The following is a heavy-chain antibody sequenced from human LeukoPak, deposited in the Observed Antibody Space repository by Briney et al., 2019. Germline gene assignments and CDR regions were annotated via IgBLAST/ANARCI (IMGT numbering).Heavy chain of an antibody. V-gene: IGHV1-69*05. D-gene: IGHD3-9*01. J-gene: IGHJ4*02. CDR1: GGTFSSYA. Sequence: ASVKVSCNASGGTFSSYAISWVRQAPGQGLEWMGGIIPIFGTANYAQKFQGRVTITTDESTSTAYMELSSLRSEDTAVYYCARSLYDILTGYYAVFDYWGQGTLVTVSS. CDR3: ARSLYDILTGYYAVFDY. CDR2: IIPIFGTA.